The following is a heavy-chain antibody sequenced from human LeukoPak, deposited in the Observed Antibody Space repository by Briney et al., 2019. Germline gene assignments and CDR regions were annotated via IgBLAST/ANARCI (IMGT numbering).Heavy chain of an antibody. Sequence: PGESLRLSCAASGFTFSASWMTWLRQAPGKGLEWVTIINEGGGLTFYVDSVKGRFSISRDNSKNSLSLQMSTLRVEDTAMYYCARVGRNGWDFDHWGQGTLVTVSS. V-gene: IGHV3-7*01. CDR1: GFTFSASW. CDR3: ARVGRNGWDFDH. D-gene: IGHD6-19*01. J-gene: IGHJ4*02. CDR2: INEGGGLT.